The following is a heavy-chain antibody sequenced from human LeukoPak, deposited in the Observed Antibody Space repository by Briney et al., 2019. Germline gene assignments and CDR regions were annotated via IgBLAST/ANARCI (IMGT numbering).Heavy chain of an antibody. V-gene: IGHV3-23*01. CDR3: AKRRTDYYGSGSPPGDSFDI. CDR2: ISGIGRST. D-gene: IGHD3-10*01. CDR1: GFTFRSYA. Sequence: PGGSLRLSCAASGFTFRSYAMSWVRQAPGKGLEWVSAISGIGRSTYYADSVKGRFTISRDNSKNTLYLQMNSLRAEDTAVYYCAKRRTDYYGSGSPPGDSFDIWGQGTMVTVSS. J-gene: IGHJ3*02.